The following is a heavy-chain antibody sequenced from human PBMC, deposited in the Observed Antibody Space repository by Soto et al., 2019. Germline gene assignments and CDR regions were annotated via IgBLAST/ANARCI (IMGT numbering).Heavy chain of an antibody. V-gene: IGHV1-69*08. Sequence: QVQLVQSGAEVKKPGSSVKVSCKASGGTISRYSITWVRQAPGHGLEWIGRVIPIFGIPTYAQKLQGRVTITADESTSTAYMELSRLRSDDTAVYYCAREDRDRETGLVPAAIDGMDVWGQGTTVTVSS. CDR1: GGTISRYS. D-gene: IGHD2-2*01. J-gene: IGHJ6*02. CDR2: VIPIFGIP. CDR3: AREDRDRETGLVPAAIDGMDV.